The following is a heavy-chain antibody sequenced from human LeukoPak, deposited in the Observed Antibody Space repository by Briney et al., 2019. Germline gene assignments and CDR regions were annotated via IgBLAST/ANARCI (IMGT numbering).Heavy chain of an antibody. CDR3: ARVGATVTTIDY. D-gene: IGHD4-17*01. V-gene: IGHV1-2*02. CDR2: INPNSGGT. CDR1: VYTFTGYY. Sequence: ASVKVSCKASVYTFTGYYMHWVRQAPGQGLEWMGWINPNSGGTNYAQKFQGRVTMTRDTSISTAYMELSRLRSDDTAVYYCARVGATVTTIDYWGQGTLVTVSS. J-gene: IGHJ4*02.